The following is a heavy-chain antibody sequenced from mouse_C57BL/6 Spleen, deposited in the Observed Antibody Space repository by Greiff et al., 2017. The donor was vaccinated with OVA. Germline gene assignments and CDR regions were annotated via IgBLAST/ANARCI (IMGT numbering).Heavy chain of an antibody. CDR1: GYTFTSYW. V-gene: IGHV1-5*01. J-gene: IGHJ4*01. D-gene: IGHD2-5*01. CDR3: TRRPYYSNQIVMDY. Sequence: EVQRVESGTVLARPGASVKMSCKTSGYTFTSYWMHWVKQRPGQGLEWIGAIYPGNSDTSYNQKFKGKAKLTAVTSASTAYMELSSLTNEDSAVYYCTRRPYYSNQIVMDYWGQGTSVTVSS. CDR2: IYPGNSDT.